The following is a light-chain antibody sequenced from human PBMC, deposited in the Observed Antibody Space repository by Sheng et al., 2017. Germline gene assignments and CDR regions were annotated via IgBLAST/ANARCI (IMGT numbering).Light chain of an antibody. CDR3: QQYNSWPLT. V-gene: IGKV3-15*01. CDR1: QSVSSN. J-gene: IGKJ4*01. Sequence: EIVMTQSPATLSVSPGDRATLSCRASQSVSSNLAWYQQKPGQAPRLLIYDVSTRATAIPARFSGRGSGTEFTLTISSLHSEDFAVYYCQQYNSWPLTFGGGTKVEIK. CDR2: DVS.